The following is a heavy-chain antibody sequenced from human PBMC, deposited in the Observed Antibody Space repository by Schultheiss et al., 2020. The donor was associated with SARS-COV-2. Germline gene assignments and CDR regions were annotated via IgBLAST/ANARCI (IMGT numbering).Heavy chain of an antibody. V-gene: IGHV4-34*01. J-gene: IGHJ2*01. Sequence: SETLSLTCAVYGGSFSGYYWSWIRQPPGKGLEWIGEINHSGSTNYNPSLKSRVTISVDTSKNQFSLKLSSVTAADTAVYYCAKGRMVRGVTRNWYFDLWGRGTLVTVSS. D-gene: IGHD3-10*01. CDR2: INHSGST. CDR1: GGSFSGYY. CDR3: AKGRMVRGVTRNWYFDL.